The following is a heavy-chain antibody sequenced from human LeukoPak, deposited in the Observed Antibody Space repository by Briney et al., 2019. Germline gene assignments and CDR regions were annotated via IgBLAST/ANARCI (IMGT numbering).Heavy chain of an antibody. CDR2: IYYSGST. V-gene: IGHV4-39*07. CDR3: AREYGIAARNHEGGNWFDP. J-gene: IGHJ5*02. CDR1: SGSISSSSYY. Sequence: SETLSLTCTVSSGSISSSSYYWGWIRQPPGKGLEWIGSIYYSGSTYYNPSLKSRVTISVDTSKNQFSLKLSSVTAADTAVYYCAREYGIAARNHEGGNWFDPWGQGTLVTVSS. D-gene: IGHD6-13*01.